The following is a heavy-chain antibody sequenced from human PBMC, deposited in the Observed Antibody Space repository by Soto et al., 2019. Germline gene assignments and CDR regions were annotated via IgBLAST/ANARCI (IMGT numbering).Heavy chain of an antibody. D-gene: IGHD3-10*01. CDR2: INAGNGNT. CDR1: GYTFTSYA. Sequence: ASVKVSCKASGYTFTSYAMHWVRQAPGQRLEWMGWINAGNGNTKYSQKFQGRVTITRDTSASTAYMELSSLRSEDTAVYYCARGDYYGSGSYPYNWFDPWGQGTLVTVSS. J-gene: IGHJ5*02. V-gene: IGHV1-3*01. CDR3: ARGDYYGSGSYPYNWFDP.